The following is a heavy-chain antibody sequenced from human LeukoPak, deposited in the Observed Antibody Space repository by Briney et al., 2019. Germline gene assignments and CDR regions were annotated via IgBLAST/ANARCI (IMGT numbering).Heavy chain of an antibody. V-gene: IGHV4-61*02. CDR1: GGSISSGSYY. J-gene: IGHJ4*02. CDR2: IYTSGST. D-gene: IGHD5-24*01. Sequence: SETLSLTCTVSGGSISSGSYYWSWIRQPAGKGLEWIGRIYTSGSTNYNPSLKSRVTISVDTSKNQFSLKLSSVTAADTAVYYCARNRDGYNSFDYWGQGTLVTVSS. CDR3: ARNRDGYNSFDY.